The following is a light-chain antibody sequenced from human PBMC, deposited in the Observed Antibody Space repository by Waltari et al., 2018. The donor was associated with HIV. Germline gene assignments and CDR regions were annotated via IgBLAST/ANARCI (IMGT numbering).Light chain of an antibody. Sequence: DIRVTQSPSSLSASVADRVTITCQASQDIINHLNWYQQKPGKAPELLIFDASHLEPGVTSRFSGSGSGTHFTLTISSLHPEDFATYFCQQYETLPLTFGGGTRVDIK. CDR2: DAS. CDR3: QQYETLPLT. V-gene: IGKV1-33*01. CDR1: QDIINH. J-gene: IGKJ4*01.